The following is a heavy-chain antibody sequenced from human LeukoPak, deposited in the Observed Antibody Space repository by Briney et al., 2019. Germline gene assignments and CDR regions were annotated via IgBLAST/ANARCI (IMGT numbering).Heavy chain of an antibody. CDR2: IYYSGST. D-gene: IGHD3-22*01. V-gene: IGHV4-39*01. CDR3: ARPDSSGYYYVRDGAFDI. CDR1: GGSISSSSYY. J-gene: IGHJ3*02. Sequence: SETLSLTCTVSGGSISSSSYYWGWIRRPPGKGLEWIGCIYYSGSTYYNPSLNSRVTISVETSKNQFSLKLSSVTAADTAVYYCARPDSSGYYYVRDGAFDIWGQGTMVTVSS.